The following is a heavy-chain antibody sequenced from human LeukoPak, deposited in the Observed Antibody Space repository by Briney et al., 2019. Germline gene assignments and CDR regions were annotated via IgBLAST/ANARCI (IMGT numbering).Heavy chain of an antibody. CDR3: ARGVGATHLVYYFDF. D-gene: IGHD1-26*01. J-gene: IGHJ4*02. Sequence: SQTLSLSYAISGDSLSTYNAAWNWLRQSPSRGLEWLGRTYYRSKWYNEYAVSVTGRVTINPDISNNQFSLQLSSVTPEDTAVYYCARGVGATHLVYYFDFWGQGTLVTVSS. CDR2: TYYRSKWYN. V-gene: IGHV6-1*01. CDR1: GDSLSTYNAA.